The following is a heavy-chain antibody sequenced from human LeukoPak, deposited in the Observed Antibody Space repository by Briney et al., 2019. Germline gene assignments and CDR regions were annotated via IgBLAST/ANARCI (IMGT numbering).Heavy chain of an antibody. CDR3: ARDPYCSSTSRPVGFDY. CDR1: GDSISSGRYF. J-gene: IGHJ4*02. CDR2: IYTTGNT. D-gene: IGHD2-2*01. V-gene: IGHV4-61*02. Sequence: SETLSLTCTVSGDSISSGRYFWNWIRQPAGKTLEWIGRIYTTGNTDYNPSLRGRFTISVDTSKNQFSLKLSSVTAADTAVYYCARDPYCSSTSRPVGFDYWGQGALVTVSS.